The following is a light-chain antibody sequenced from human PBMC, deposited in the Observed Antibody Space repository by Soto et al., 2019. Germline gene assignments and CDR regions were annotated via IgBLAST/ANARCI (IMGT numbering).Light chain of an antibody. CDR1: QGISSY. CDR3: QHYITYPYT. V-gene: IGKV1-9*01. J-gene: IGKJ5*01. Sequence: DIQMTQSPSTLSASVGDRVIITCRASQGISSYLAWYQQKPGKAPKLLIYAASTLQSGVPSRFSGGGSGTEFTLTISSLQPDDFASYYCQHYITYPYTFGQGTRLEIK. CDR2: AAS.